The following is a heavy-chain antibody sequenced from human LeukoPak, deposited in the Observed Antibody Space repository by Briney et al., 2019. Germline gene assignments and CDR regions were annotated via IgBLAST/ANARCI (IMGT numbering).Heavy chain of an antibody. CDR1: GLTFSSYA. CDR2: ISGSAGYT. Sequence: PGGSLRLSCAASGLTFSSYAVSWVRQAPGKGLEWVSGISGSAGYTYYADSVRGRFTISRGNSKNTLYLQMNSLRAEDTAVYYCANSRPDYYDSSGYYFGAFDMWGQGTMVTVSS. J-gene: IGHJ3*02. CDR3: ANSRPDYYDSSGYYFGAFDM. D-gene: IGHD3-22*01. V-gene: IGHV3-23*01.